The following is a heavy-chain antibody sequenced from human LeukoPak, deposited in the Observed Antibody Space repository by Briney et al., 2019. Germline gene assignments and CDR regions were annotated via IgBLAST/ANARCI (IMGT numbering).Heavy chain of an antibody. D-gene: IGHD3-10*02. J-gene: IGHJ6*04. V-gene: IGHV3-48*03. CDR2: ISSSGSTI. Sequence: GSLRLSCAASGFTFSSYEMNWVRQAPGKGLGWVSYISSSGSTIYYADSVKGRFTISRDNAKNSLYLQMNSLRAEDTAVYYCAELGITMIGGVWGKGTTVTISS. CDR1: GFTFSSYE. CDR3: AELGITMIGGV.